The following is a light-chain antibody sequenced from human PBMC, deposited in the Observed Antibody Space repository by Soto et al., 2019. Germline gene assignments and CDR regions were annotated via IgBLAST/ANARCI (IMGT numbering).Light chain of an antibody. Sequence: QSALTQPASVSGSPGQSITISCTGTSSDVGGYDYVSWYQQHPGKAPKLMIFEVTNRPSGVSNRLSGSKSGNTASLTISGLRAEDEADYYCSSFRSTSNPPYVFGTGTKLTVL. CDR3: SSFRSTSNPPYV. V-gene: IGLV2-14*01. CDR1: SSDVGGYDY. J-gene: IGLJ1*01. CDR2: EVT.